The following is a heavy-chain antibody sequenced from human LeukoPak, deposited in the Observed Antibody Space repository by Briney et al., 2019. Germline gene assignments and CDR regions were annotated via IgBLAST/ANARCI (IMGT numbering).Heavy chain of an antibody. J-gene: IGHJ4*02. CDR3: ARENLKLGYCSGGSCLDFDY. Sequence: ASVKVSCKASGYTFTGYYMHWVRQAPGQGLEWMGWINPNSGNTNYAQKFQGGVTMTRDTSISTAYMELSRLRSDDTAVYYCARENLKLGYCSGGSCLDFDYWGQGTLVTVSS. CDR1: GYTFTGYY. V-gene: IGHV1-2*02. CDR2: INPNSGNT. D-gene: IGHD2-15*01.